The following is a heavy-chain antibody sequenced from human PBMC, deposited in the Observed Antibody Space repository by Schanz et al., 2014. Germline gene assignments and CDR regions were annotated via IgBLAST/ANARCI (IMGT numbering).Heavy chain of an antibody. CDR2: IGYLGDT. D-gene: IGHD6-19*01. J-gene: IGHJ4*02. V-gene: IGHV3-13*01. CDR3: AKLSSSGRLAGYFDY. Sequence: EQLVESGGGLVKPGGSLRLSCAASGFTLSNSDMHWVRQGTGKGLEWVSTIGYLGDTYYPDSVKGRFTVSRDNSKNTLYLQMNSLRAEDTAVYYCAKLSSSGRLAGYFDYWGQGTLVTVAS. CDR1: GFTLSNSD.